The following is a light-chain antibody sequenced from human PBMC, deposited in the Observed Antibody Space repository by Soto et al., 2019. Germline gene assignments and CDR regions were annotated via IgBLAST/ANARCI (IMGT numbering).Light chain of an antibody. CDR3: QESLNSPLI. Sequence: TQLTQSPAFVSASVGDRVNITCRATHSITTYLNWFQHKPGKAPKLLIWRASNLLSGVPSRFNGSGSGTDFTLSVSSPQPEDFATYYGQESLNSPLIFGQGTKVEV. J-gene: IGKJ1*01. V-gene: IGKV1-39*01. CDR2: RAS. CDR1: HSITTY.